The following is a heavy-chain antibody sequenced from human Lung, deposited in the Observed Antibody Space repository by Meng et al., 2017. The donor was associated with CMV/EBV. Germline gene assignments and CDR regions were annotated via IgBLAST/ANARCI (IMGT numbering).Heavy chain of an antibody. V-gene: IGHV1-2*02. CDR3: ARDDNWGPDY. D-gene: IGHD7-27*01. Sequence: ASFKISCKASGDTFTGHYMHWVRQAPGQGLEWRGWIHPNTGGTNYAQNFQGRVTLTRDTSIRTVYMELSSLRSDDTAVYYCARDDNWGPDYWGQGTLVTVSS. J-gene: IGHJ4*02. CDR2: IHPNTGGT. CDR1: GDTFTGHY.